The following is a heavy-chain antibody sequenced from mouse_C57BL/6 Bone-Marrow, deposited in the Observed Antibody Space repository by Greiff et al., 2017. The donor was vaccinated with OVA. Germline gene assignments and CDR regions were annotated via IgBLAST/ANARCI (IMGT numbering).Heavy chain of an antibody. D-gene: IGHD3-2*02. CDR2: ISNGGGST. CDR3: ARQGYDVDYYAMDY. CDR1: GFTFSDYY. V-gene: IGHV5-12*01. Sequence: DVKLVESGGGLVQPGGSLKLSCAASGFTFSDYYMYWVRQTPEKRLEWVAYISNGGGSTYYPDTVKGRFTISRDNAKNTLYLQMSRLKSEDTAMYYCARQGYDVDYYAMDYWGQGTSVTVSS. J-gene: IGHJ4*01.